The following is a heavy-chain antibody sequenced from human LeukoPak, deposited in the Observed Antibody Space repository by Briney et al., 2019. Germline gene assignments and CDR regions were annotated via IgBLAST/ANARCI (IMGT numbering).Heavy chain of an antibody. D-gene: IGHD3-10*01. CDR3: ARGRGAAHKYYFDY. CDR1: GYTFTGYY. J-gene: IGHJ4*02. V-gene: IGHV1-8*02. Sequence: GASVKVSCKASGYTFTGYYMHWVRQAPGQGLEWMGWMNPNSGNTGYAQKFQGRVTMTRNTSISTAYMELSSLRSEDTAVYYCARGRGAAHKYYFDYWGQGTLVTVSS. CDR2: MNPNSGNT.